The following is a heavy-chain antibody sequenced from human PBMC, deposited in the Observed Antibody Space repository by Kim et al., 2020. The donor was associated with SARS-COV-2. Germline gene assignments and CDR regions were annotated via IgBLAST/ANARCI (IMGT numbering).Heavy chain of an antibody. V-gene: IGHV3-11*01. D-gene: IGHD3-10*01. Sequence: GGSLRLSCAASGFTFSDYYMSWIRQAPGKGLEWVSYISSSGSTIYYADSVKGRFTISRDNAKNSLYLQMNSLRAEDTAVYYCAREEYTMVRGVIMKLGRGVDYWGQGTLVTVSS. CDR3: AREEYTMVRGVIMKLGRGVDY. CDR2: ISSSGSTI. CDR1: GFTFSDYY. J-gene: IGHJ4*02.